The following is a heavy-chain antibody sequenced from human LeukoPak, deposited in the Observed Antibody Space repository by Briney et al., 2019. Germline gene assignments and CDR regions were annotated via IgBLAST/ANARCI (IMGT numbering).Heavy chain of an antibody. Sequence: SETLSLTCGVSGGSISSSYWWSWVRQPAGKGLEWIGRIYTSGSTNYNPSLKSRVTMSVDTSKNRFSLKLSSVTAADTAVYYCARATRRTFDYWGQGTLVTVSS. CDR3: ARATRRTFDY. J-gene: IGHJ4*02. V-gene: IGHV4-4*07. D-gene: IGHD1-1*01. CDR2: IYTSGST. CDR1: GGSISSSYW.